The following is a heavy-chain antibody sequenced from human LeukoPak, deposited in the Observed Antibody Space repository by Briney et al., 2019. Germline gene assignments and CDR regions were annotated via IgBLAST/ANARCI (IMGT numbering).Heavy chain of an antibody. CDR3: TRGGIIILGVATVVDY. J-gene: IGHJ4*02. CDR1: GYTFTSYD. D-gene: IGHD3/OR15-3a*01. Sequence: ASVKVSCKASGYTFTSYDINWVRQATGQGLEWMGWMYPGSGNTGYAQKFQGRVTMTRNTSISTVYMEVSGLRSEDTAVYYCTRGGIIILGVATVVDYWGQGTLVTVSS. CDR2: MYPGSGNT. V-gene: IGHV1-8*01.